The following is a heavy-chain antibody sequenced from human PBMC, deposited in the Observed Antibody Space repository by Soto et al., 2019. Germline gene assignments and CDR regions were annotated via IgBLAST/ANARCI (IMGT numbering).Heavy chain of an antibody. J-gene: IGHJ3*02. CDR2: IEGDGSAT. D-gene: IGHD1-20*01. V-gene: IGHV3-23*03. CDR1: GFTFSNYA. Sequence: EVQLLESGGGLVQPGGSLRLSCAASGFTFSNYAMSWVRQAPGKGLEWVSGIEGDGSATYYADSVKGRFTISRDNSRKTLDLHMNSLRAEDTAVYYCAKDRMNHNSVWDPFDIWGQGTMVIVSS. CDR3: AKDRMNHNSVWDPFDI.